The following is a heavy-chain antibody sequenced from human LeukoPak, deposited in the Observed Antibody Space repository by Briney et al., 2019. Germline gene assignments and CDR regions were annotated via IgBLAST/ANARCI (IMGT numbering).Heavy chain of an antibody. CDR1: GGSFSGYY. D-gene: IGHD7-27*01. Sequence: SETLSLTCAVYGGSFSGYYWSWIRQPPGKGLEWIGEINHSGNTNYNPSLKSRVTISVDTSKNQFSLKLSSVTAADTAVYYCARGNWGLFDYWGQGTLVTVSS. CDR3: ARGNWGLFDY. CDR2: INHSGNT. V-gene: IGHV4-34*01. J-gene: IGHJ4*02.